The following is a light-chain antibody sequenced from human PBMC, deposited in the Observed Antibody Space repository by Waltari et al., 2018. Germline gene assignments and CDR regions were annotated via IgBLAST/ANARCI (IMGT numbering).Light chain of an antibody. CDR3: QQSSGTPYT. V-gene: IGKV1-39*01. Sequence: DIQMTQSPFSLSASVGDRVTITCRASQNISSYLNWYQQKPGKAPKVLIYAASSLQSGDPSRFSGSGSGTDFTPTISSLQPEDFATYYCQQSSGTPYTFGQGTKLEI. CDR1: QNISSY. CDR2: AAS. J-gene: IGKJ2*01.